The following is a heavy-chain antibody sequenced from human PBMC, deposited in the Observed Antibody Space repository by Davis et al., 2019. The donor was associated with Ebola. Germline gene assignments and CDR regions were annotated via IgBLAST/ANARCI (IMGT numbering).Heavy chain of an antibody. CDR3: ARGAPAVVTHIDS. D-gene: IGHD4-23*01. Sequence: PSETLSLTCTVSGGSISSYYWSWIRQPPAKGLEYIGYIYYNGDTYYNPSLKSRVAISLDTSNNQFSLKLSSVTAADTAVYYCARGAPAVVTHIDSWGQGTLVTVSA. CDR2: IYYNGDT. V-gene: IGHV4-59*06. J-gene: IGHJ4*02. CDR1: GGSISSYY.